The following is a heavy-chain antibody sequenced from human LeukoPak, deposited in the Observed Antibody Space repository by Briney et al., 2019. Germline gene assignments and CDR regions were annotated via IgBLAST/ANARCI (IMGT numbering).Heavy chain of an antibody. V-gene: IGHV3-33*01. D-gene: IGHD2-2*01. CDR1: GFTFSSYG. J-gene: IGHJ4*02. CDR3: ARDYCSTTTCLDY. Sequence: GGSLRLSCAASGFTFSSYGMQWVRQAPGKGLEWVAVIWYDGSKKYYADSVKGRFTISRDDSKNTLYLQMNSLRVEDTAVYYCARDYCSTTTCLDYWGQGTLVTVSS. CDR2: IWYDGSKK.